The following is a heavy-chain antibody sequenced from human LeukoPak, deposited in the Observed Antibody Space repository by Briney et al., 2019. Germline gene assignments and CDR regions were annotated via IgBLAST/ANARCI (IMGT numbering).Heavy chain of an antibody. CDR2: INQDGSEK. Sequence: PGGSLRLSCAASGFTFSTYWMSWVRQAPGKGLEWVANINQDGSEKHYVDSVKGRFTISRDNAKNSLYLQMNSLRAEDTAVYYCARDRGDFDYWGQGTLVTVSS. V-gene: IGHV3-7*04. CDR1: GFTFSTYW. CDR3: ARDRGDFDY. J-gene: IGHJ4*02.